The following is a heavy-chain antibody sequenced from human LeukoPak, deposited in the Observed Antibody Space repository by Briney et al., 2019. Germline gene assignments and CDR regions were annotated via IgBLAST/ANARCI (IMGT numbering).Heavy chain of an antibody. D-gene: IGHD3-22*01. CDR2: INHSGST. V-gene: IGHV4-34*01. Sequence: PSETLSLTWAVYGGSFSGYYWSWIRQPPGKGLEWIGEINHSGSTNYNPSLKGRVTISVDTSKNKFSLKLSSVTAADTAVYYCARDYYDSSGYYSTPAYWGQGTLVTVSS. J-gene: IGHJ4*02. CDR3: ARDYYDSSGYYSTPAY. CDR1: GGSFSGYY.